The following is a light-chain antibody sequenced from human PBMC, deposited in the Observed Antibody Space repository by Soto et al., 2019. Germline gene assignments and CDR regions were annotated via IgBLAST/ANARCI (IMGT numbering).Light chain of an antibody. Sequence: EIAMTQSPDTLSVSPGERASLXCRASQSLSSYLHWYQQKPGEARRRLIYGASTRATGIPARFSGSGSGTEFTLTISSLQSEDFAVYYCQQYNNWPITFGQGTRLEIK. J-gene: IGKJ5*01. CDR1: QSLSSY. CDR3: QQYNNWPIT. V-gene: IGKV3-15*01. CDR2: GAS.